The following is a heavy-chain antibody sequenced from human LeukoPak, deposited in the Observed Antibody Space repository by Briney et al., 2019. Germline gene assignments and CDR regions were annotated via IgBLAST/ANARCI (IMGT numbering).Heavy chain of an antibody. D-gene: IGHD3-9*01. J-gene: IGHJ5*02. V-gene: IGHV3-48*02. Sequence: GGSLRLSCAVSGFTFITYSMNWVRQAPGRGLEWVSYISSSSTTIYYADSVKGRFIISRDNAKSSLYLQMNSLRDEDTAIYYCARTPGDILTGYYKGFDPWGRGTLVTVPS. CDR1: GFTFITYS. CDR2: ISSSSTTI. CDR3: ARTPGDILTGYYKGFDP.